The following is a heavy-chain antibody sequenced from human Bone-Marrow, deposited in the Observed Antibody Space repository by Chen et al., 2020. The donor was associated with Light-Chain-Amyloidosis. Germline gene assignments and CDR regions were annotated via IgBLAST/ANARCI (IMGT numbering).Heavy chain of an antibody. Sequence: VQLEQSGPEVKKPGESLKISCKGSGYTFPNYWIGWVRQMPGKGLEWMGVIYPDDSDARYSPSFEGQVTISADKSITTAYLQWRSLKASVTAMYYCARRRDGYNFDYWGQGTLVTVSS. CDR1: GYTFPNYW. CDR3: ARRRDGYNFDY. D-gene: IGHD5-12*01. CDR2: IYPDDSDA. J-gene: IGHJ4*02. V-gene: IGHV5-51*01.